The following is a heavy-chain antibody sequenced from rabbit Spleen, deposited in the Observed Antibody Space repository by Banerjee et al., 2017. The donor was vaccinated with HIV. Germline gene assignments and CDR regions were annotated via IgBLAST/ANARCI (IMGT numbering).Heavy chain of an antibody. CDR1: GFSFSSRYY. V-gene: IGHV1S45*01. J-gene: IGHJ4*01. Sequence: QEQLEESGGDLVKPEGSLTLTCTASGFSFSSRYYMCWVRQAPGKGLEWIACIYAGSSTSTYYATWAKDRFTISKPSSTTVTLQMTSLTAADTATYFCARSSYSTIYTYFNLWGPGTLVTVS. D-gene: IGHD6-1*01. CDR2: IYAGSSTST. CDR3: ARSSYSTIYTYFNL.